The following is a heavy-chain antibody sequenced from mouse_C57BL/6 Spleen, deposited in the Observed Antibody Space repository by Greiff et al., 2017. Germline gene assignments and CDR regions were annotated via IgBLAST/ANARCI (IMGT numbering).Heavy chain of an antibody. CDR3: ARGPYGSSYDWYFDV. CDR1: GFTFSDYG. V-gene: IGHV5-17*01. Sequence: EVKVVESGGGLVKPGGSLKLSCAASGFTFSDYGMHWVRQAPEKGLEWVAYISSGSSTIYYAATVKGRFTIARDNAKNTLFLQMTSLRSEDTAMYYCARGPYGSSYDWYFDVWGTGTTVTVSS. CDR2: ISSGSSTI. J-gene: IGHJ1*03. D-gene: IGHD1-1*01.